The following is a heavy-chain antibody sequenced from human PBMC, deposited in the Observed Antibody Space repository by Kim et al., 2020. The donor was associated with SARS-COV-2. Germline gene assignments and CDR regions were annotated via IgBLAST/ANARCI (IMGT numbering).Heavy chain of an antibody. CDR1: GYTFTSFG. Sequence: ASVKVSCKASGYTFTSFGMNWVRQAPGQGLEWIGWINTKTGNPTHAQGFTGRFVLSLDTSVSTAYLQISSLTAEDIAVYYCASDKNAYDSSGYYGAFDYWGQGTLVTVSS. D-gene: IGHD3-22*01. CDR2: INTKTGNP. CDR3: ASDKNAYDSSGYYGAFDY. J-gene: IGHJ4*02. V-gene: IGHV7-4-1*02.